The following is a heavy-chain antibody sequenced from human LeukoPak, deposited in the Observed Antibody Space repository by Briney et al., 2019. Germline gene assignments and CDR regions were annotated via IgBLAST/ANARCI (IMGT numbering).Heavy chain of an antibody. V-gene: IGHV4-31*03. CDR2: IYYSGST. CDR3: ASQYSSGWYGIDY. CDR1: GGSISSGGYY. D-gene: IGHD6-19*01. J-gene: IGHJ4*02. Sequence: PSETLSLTCTVSGGSISSGGYYWSWIRQHPGKGLEWIGYIYYSGSTYYNPSLKSRVTISVDTSKNQFSLKLSSVTAADTAVYYCASQYSSGWYGIDYWGQGTLVTVSS.